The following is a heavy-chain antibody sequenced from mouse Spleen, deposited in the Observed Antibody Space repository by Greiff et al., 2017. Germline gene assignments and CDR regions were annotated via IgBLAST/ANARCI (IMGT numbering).Heavy chain of an antibody. J-gene: IGHJ4*01. V-gene: IGHV5-9*04. Sequence: EVKLVESGGGLVKPGGSLKLSCAASGFTFSSYAMSWVRQTPEKRLEWVATISSGGGNTYYPDSVKGRFTISRDNAKNTLYLQMSSLKSEDTAMYYCARHYGNHYAMDYWGQGTSVTVSS. CDR1: GFTFSSYA. CDR2: ISSGGGNT. D-gene: IGHD2-1*01. CDR3: ARHYGNHYAMDY.